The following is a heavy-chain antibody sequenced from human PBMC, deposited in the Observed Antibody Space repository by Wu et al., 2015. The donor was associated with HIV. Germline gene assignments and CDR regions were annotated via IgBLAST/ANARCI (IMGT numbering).Heavy chain of an antibody. CDR3: ARDWGIAAAVPTKTNWFDP. J-gene: IGHJ5*02. V-gene: IGHV1-2*02. Sequence: QVQLVQSGAEVKKPGASVKVSCKASGYTFTGYYMHWVRQAPGQGLEWMGWINPNSGGTNYAQKFQGRVTMTRDTSISTAYMELSRLRSDDTAVYYCARDWGIAAAVPTKTNWFDPWGQGTLVTVSS. CDR1: GYTFTGYY. CDR2: INPNSGGT. D-gene: IGHD6-13*01.